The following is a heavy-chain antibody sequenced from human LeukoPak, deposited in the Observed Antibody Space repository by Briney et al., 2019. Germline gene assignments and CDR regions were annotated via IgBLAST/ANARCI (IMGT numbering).Heavy chain of an antibody. CDR2: IWYDGSNK. CDR3: ARDPDRDGMDV. V-gene: IGHV3-33*01. CDR1: GFTFSSYG. J-gene: IGHJ6*04. Sequence: PGRSLRLSCVASGFTFSSYGMHWVRQAPGKGLEWVAVIWYDGSNKYYADSVKGRFTISRDNSKNTLYLQMNSLRAEHTAVYYCARDPDRDGMDVCGKGTTFTVSS.